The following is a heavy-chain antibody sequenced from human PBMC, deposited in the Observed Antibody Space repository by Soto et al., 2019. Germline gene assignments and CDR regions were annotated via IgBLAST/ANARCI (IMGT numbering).Heavy chain of an antibody. V-gene: IGHV1-8*03. CDR3: ARVGHYYYGMDV. CDR1: GYTFTSYD. J-gene: IGHJ6*02. Sequence: ASVKVSCKASGYTFTSYDINWVRQATGQGLEYLGWMNPNSGNTGYVQKFQGRVTITRDTSASTVYMEPSSLSSEDTAVYYCARVGHYYYGMDVWGQGTTVTVSS. CDR2: MNPNSGNT. D-gene: IGHD3-10*01.